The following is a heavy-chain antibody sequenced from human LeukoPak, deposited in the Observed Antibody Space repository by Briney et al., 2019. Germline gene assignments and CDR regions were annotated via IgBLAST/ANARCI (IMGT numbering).Heavy chain of an antibody. V-gene: IGHV3-21*01. CDR1: GFTFSSYS. CDR3: ARDKRAEGGIVLMVYAEDYYYYYGMDV. J-gene: IGHJ6*02. Sequence: GGSLRLSCAASGFTFSSYSMSWVRQAPGKGLEWVSSISSSSSYIYYADSVKGRFTISRDNAKNSLYLQMNSLRAEDTAVYYCARDKRAEGGIVLMVYAEDYYYYYGMDVWGQGTTVTVSS. D-gene: IGHD2-8*01. CDR2: ISSSSSYI.